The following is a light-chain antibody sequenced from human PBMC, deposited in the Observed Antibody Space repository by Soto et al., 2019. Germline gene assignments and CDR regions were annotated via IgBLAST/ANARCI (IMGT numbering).Light chain of an antibody. CDR2: AAS. J-gene: IGKJ5*01. V-gene: IGKV1-39*01. CDR1: QTLSSS. CDR3: QQGYSALIT. Sequence: DIQMTQSPSSLSASVGDRVTITCRASQTLSSSLNWYQQKPGKAPKLLIYAASTLQSGVPSRFSGSGSGTDFTLTISSLQPEDFATYYCQQGYSALITFGQGTRLEIK.